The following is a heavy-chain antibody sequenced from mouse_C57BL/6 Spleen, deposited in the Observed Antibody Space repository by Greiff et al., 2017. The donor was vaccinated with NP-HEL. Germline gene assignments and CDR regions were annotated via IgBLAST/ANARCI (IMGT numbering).Heavy chain of an antibody. V-gene: IGHV1-19*01. CDR2: INPYNGGT. J-gene: IGHJ3*01. Sequence: EVKLQQSGPVLVKPGASVKMSCKASGYTFTDYYMNWVKQSHGKSLEWIGVINPYNGGTSYNQKFKGKATLTVDKSSSTAYMELNSLTSEDSAVYYCAGDYDASFAYWGQGTLVTVSA. CDR3: AGDYDASFAY. CDR1: GYTFTDYY. D-gene: IGHD2-4*01.